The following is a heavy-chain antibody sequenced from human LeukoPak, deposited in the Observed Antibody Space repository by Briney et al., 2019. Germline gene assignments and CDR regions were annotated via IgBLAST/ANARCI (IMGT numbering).Heavy chain of an antibody. D-gene: IGHD3-16*01. V-gene: IGHV3-23*01. CDR2: ISGSGGST. CDR1: GFTFSSYA. CDR3: AKVMAMITFGGVILPDAFDI. Sequence: PGGSLRLSCAASGFTFSSYAMSWVRQAPGKRLEWVSAISGSGGSTYYADSVKGRFTISRDNSKNTLYLQMNSLRAEDTAVYYCAKVMAMITFGGVILPDAFDIWGQGTMVTVSS. J-gene: IGHJ3*02.